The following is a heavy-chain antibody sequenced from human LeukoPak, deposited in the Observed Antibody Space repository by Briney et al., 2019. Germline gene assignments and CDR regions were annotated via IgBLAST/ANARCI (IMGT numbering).Heavy chain of an antibody. J-gene: IGHJ4*02. CDR1: GFTFSSYA. CDR2: ISYDGSNK. Sequence: PGGSLRLSCAASGFTFSSYAMHWVRQAPGKGLEWVAVISYDGSNKYYADPVKGRFTISRDNSKNTLYLQMNSLRAEDTAVYYCAVNWNDVTYWGQGTLVTVSS. CDR3: AVNWNDVTY. D-gene: IGHD1-1*01. V-gene: IGHV3-30*04.